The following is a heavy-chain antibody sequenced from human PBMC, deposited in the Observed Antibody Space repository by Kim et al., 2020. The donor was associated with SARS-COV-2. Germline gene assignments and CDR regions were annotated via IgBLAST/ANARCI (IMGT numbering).Heavy chain of an antibody. J-gene: IGHJ4*02. CDR3: ARFAFGLVIPHDY. D-gene: IGHD3-3*01. Sequence: YDKGLTGRFVFSLDTSVSTAYLQISSLKAEDTAVYYCARFAFGLVIPHDYWGQGTLVTVSS. V-gene: IGHV7-4-1*02.